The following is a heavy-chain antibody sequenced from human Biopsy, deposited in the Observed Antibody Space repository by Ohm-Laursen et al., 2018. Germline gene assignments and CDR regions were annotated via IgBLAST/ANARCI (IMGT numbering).Heavy chain of an antibody. CDR2: IYSGGNT. D-gene: IGHD1-1*01. Sequence: SLRLSCTALKFTVSSNYMTWVRQAPGKGLECVSVIYSGGNTFYADSVKGRFTVSRDTFKNTIYLQMNSLRAEDTARYYCATNLKVSPGLMNFDSWGQGTLVTVSS. CDR3: ATNLKVSPGLMNFDS. CDR1: KFTVSSNY. J-gene: IGHJ4*02. V-gene: IGHV3-53*01.